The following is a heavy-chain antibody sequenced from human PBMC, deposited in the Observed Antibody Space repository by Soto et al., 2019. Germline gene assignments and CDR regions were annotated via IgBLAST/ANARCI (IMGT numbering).Heavy chain of an antibody. CDR2: IYDSGSS. V-gene: IGHV4-30-4*01. CDR3: AREKGYISGPKNFDY. D-gene: IGHD5-12*01. Sequence: SETLSLTCTVSGASISSGDYFWSWIRQSPRKGLEWIGYIYDSGSSYYNPSLKSRVTMSVDTSKNQFSLKLRSVTAADTAVYYCAREKGYISGPKNFDYWGQGTMVTVYS. CDR1: GASISSGDYF. J-gene: IGHJ4*02.